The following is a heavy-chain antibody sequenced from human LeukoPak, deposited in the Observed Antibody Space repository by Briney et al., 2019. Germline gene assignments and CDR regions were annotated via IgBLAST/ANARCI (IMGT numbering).Heavy chain of an antibody. J-gene: IGHJ5*02. V-gene: IGHV1-8*03. D-gene: IGHD3-22*01. CDR3: ARDKNHYDTRGDL. Sequence: ASVKVSCKASGYTFTSYDINWVRQATGQGLEWMGRMNPNSGNTGYAQKFQGRVTITRNTSISTAYMELSSLRSEDTAVYYCARDKNHYDTRGDLWGQGTLVTVSS. CDR1: GYTFTSYD. CDR2: MNPNSGNT.